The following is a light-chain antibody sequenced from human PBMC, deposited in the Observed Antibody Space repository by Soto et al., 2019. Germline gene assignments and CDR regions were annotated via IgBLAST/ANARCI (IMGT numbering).Light chain of an antibody. J-gene: IGLJ1*01. Sequence: QSVLAQPPSASGSPGQTVTISCTGSSSDVGAYDYVSWYQQHPGEAPKLIIYEVTKRPSGVPDRFSGSKSGNTASLTVSGLQGEDEADYHCSSYAGAKNFYVFGTGTKV. CDR2: EVT. CDR1: SSDVGAYDY. V-gene: IGLV2-8*01. CDR3: SSYAGAKNFYV.